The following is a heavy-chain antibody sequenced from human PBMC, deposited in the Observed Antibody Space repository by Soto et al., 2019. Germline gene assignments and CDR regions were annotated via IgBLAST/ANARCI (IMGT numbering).Heavy chain of an antibody. D-gene: IGHD2-2*01. V-gene: IGHV1-69*01. CDR1: GGTFSNYT. J-gene: IGHJ6*02. Sequence: QVQLVQSGAEVKKPRSSVKVFCKASGGTFSNYTISWVRQAPGQGLEWMGGIIPVFGTTDYEQKFQGRLTITADGSTSTAYMKLISLRSADTAVYYCARSSPYIVVRKPTGNQDYYGMDVWGQGTTVTVSS. CDR2: IIPVFGTT. CDR3: ARSSPYIVVRKPTGNQDYYGMDV.